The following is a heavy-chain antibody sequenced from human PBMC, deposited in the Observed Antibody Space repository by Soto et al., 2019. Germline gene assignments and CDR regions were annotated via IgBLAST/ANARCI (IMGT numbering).Heavy chain of an antibody. CDR1: GGSISSSSYY. V-gene: IGHV4-39*01. D-gene: IGHD3-9*01. CDR3: ARHRYYDILTGYYRAWFDP. CDR2: IYYSGST. J-gene: IGHJ5*02. Sequence: SETLSLTCTVSGGSISSSSYYWGWIRLPPGKGLEWIGSIYYSGSTYYNPSLKSRVTISVDTSKNQLSLKLSSVTAADTAVYYCARHRYYDILTGYYRAWFDPWGQGTLVTSPQ.